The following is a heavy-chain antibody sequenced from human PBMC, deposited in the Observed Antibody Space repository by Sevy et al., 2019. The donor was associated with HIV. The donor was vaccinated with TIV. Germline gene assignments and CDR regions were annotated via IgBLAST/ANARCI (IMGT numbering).Heavy chain of an antibody. D-gene: IGHD2-2*01. CDR2: INPNSGGT. J-gene: IGHJ5*02. Sequence: ASVKVSCKASGYTFTGYYMHWVRQAPGQGLEWMGWINPNSGGTNYAQKFQGRVTMTRDTSISTAYMELSRLRSDDTDVYYCDREGSDVVVPAARLDDWFDPWGQGTLVTVSS. CDR1: GYTFTGYY. V-gene: IGHV1-2*02. CDR3: DREGSDVVVPAARLDDWFDP.